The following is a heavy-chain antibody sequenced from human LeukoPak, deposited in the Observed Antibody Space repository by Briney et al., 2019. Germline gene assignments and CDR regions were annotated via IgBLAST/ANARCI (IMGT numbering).Heavy chain of an antibody. V-gene: IGHV3-20*04. CDR2: INWDGGNS. CDR1: GLSLDDYG. J-gene: IGHJ4*02. Sequence: PGGSLRLSCGVSGLSLDDYGMSWVRQAPGKGLQWVSGINWDGGNSGYADSVKGRFTISRDHAKNSLYLQMNNLRDEGTAIYYCTKDVSSNWYSFDYWGPGIMVTVSS. D-gene: IGHD6-13*01. CDR3: TKDVSSNWYSFDY.